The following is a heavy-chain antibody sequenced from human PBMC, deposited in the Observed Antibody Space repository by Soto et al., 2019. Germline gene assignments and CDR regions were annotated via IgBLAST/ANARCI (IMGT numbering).Heavy chain of an antibody. CDR2: IYYSGIT. Sequence: PSETLSLTCTVSGGSISSGGYYWSWIRQHPGKGLEWIGYIYYSGITYYNPSLKSRVTISVDTSKNQFSLKLSSVTAADTAVYYCASICSGGSCYSRPFEFWGQGTRVTVSS. D-gene: IGHD2-15*01. CDR1: GGSISSGGYY. J-gene: IGHJ4*02. V-gene: IGHV4-31*03. CDR3: ASICSGGSCYSRPFEF.